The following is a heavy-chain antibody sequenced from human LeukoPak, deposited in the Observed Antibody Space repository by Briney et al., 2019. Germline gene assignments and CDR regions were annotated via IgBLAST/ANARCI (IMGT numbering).Heavy chain of an antibody. J-gene: IGHJ4*02. CDR1: GFIYSNYG. V-gene: IGHV3-7*01. D-gene: IGHD6-13*01. CDR3: VKVSVAAPGSDY. CDR2: INQDGSEK. Sequence: GGSLRLSCAASGFIYSNYGMTWVRQAPGKGLEWVANINQDGSEKYYVDSVKGRFTISRDNAKNPLYLQMNSLRAEDTALYYCVKVSVAAPGSDYWGQGTLVTVSS.